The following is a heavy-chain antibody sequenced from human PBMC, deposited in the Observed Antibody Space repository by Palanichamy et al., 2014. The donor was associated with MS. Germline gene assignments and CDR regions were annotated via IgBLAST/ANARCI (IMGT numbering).Heavy chain of an antibody. D-gene: IGHD4-17*01. CDR3: ASRRGIYGDYSD. Sequence: QLQLQESGPGLVKPSETLSLTCTVSGGSISSSSYYWGWIRQPPGKGLEWIGTFYYTGSTYYNPSLKSRVTISVDTSKNQFSLKLSSVTAADTAVYYCASRRGIYGDYSDWGQGTLVTVSS. CDR2: FYYTGST. V-gene: IGHV4-39*01. J-gene: IGHJ4*02. CDR1: GGSISSSSYY.